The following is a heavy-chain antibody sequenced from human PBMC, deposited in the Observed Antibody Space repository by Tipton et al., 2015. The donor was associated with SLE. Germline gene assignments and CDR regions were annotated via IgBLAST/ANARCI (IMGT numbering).Heavy chain of an antibody. CDR3: ARDITISGGPDAFDI. J-gene: IGHJ3*02. D-gene: IGHD3-9*01. CDR2: MNPNSGNT. V-gene: IGHV1-8*01. Sequence: QLVQSGAEVKKPGASVKVSCKASGYTFTSYDINWVRQATGQGLEWMGWMNPNSGNTGYAQKFQGRVTMTRNTSISTAYMELNSLRSEDTAVYYCARDITISGGPDAFDIWGQGTMVTVSS. CDR1: GYTFTSYD.